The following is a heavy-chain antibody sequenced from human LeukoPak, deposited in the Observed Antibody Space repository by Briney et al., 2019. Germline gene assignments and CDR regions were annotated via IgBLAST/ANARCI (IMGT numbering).Heavy chain of an antibody. Sequence: GGSLRLSCTASGFTFSDYWMNWVRQVPGKGLEWVANIKQDGSEYYYVDSVKGRFTISRDNAKTSLYLQMNNVRGEDTAVYYCARVLRYCSGGNCYSGGLGYMDVWGKGTTVTISS. CDR1: GFTFSDYW. J-gene: IGHJ6*03. D-gene: IGHD2-15*01. CDR2: IKQDGSEY. V-gene: IGHV3-7*01. CDR3: ARVLRYCSGGNCYSGGLGYMDV.